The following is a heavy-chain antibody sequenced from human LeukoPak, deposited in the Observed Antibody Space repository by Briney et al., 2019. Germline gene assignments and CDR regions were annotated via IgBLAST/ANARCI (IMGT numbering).Heavy chain of an antibody. J-gene: IGHJ4*02. CDR1: GFTFSSYS. CDR2: ISSSSSYI. D-gene: IGHD3-10*01. V-gene: IGHV3-21*04. CDR3: ARYYGSGTYYNALRV. Sequence: GGSLRLSCAASGFTFSSYSMNWVRQAPGKGLEWVSSISSSSSYIYYADSVKGRFTISRDNAKNSLYLQMNSLRAEGTAVYYCARYYGSGTYYNALRVWGQGTLVTVSS.